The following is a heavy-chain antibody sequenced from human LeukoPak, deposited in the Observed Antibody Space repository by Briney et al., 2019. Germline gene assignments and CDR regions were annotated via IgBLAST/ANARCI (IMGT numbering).Heavy chain of an antibody. CDR1: GYTFTSYG. CDR2: ISAYNGNT. D-gene: IGHD3-22*01. V-gene: IGHV1-18*01. Sequence: GASVKVSCKASGYTFTSYGISWVRQAPGQGLEWMGWISAYNGNTNYAQKLQGRVTMTTDTSTSTAYMELRSLRSDDTAVYYCARDGVYYYDSSGYYYYYYYMDVWGKGTTVTVSS. J-gene: IGHJ6*03. CDR3: ARDGVYYYDSSGYYYYYYYMDV.